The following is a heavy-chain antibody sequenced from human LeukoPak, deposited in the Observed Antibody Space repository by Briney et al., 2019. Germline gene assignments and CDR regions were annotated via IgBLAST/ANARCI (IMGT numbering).Heavy chain of an antibody. CDR3: ASSEMY. CDR2: IYYSGST. J-gene: IGHJ4*02. Sequence: SETLSLTCTVSGGSISGYYWSWIRQPPGKGLEWIGYIYYSGSTNCNPSLKSRVTISVDTSKNQFSLKLSSVTAADTAVYYCASSEMYWGQGTLVTVSS. V-gene: IGHV4-59*08. CDR1: GGSISGYY.